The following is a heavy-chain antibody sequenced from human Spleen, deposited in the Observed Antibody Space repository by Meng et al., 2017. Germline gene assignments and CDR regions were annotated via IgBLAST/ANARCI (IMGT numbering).Heavy chain of an antibody. J-gene: IGHJ6*02. V-gene: IGHV3-66*01. CDR3: ARDHGGGMEQQLVFWEDDGMDV. CDR2: IYSGGST. Sequence: GESLKISCAASGFTVSSNYMSWVRQAPGKGLEWVSVIYSGGSTYYADSVKGRFTISRDNSKNTLYLQMNSLRAEDTAVYYCARDHGGGMEQQLVFWEDDGMDVWGQGTTVTVSS. D-gene: IGHD6-13*01. CDR1: GFTVSSNY.